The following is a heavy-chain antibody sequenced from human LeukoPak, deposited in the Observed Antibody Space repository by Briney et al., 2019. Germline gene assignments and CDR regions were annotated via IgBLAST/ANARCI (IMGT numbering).Heavy chain of an antibody. J-gene: IGHJ6*03. CDR2: IISSSSTI. V-gene: IGHV3-48*01. CDR3: AREQGDFWSGYDYYHYMDV. Sequence: GGSLRLSCAASGFTFSSYSMNWVRQAPGKGLEWVSYIISSSSTIYYADSVKGRFTISRDNAKNSLYLQMNSLRAEDTAVYYCAREQGDFWSGYDYYHYMDVWGKGTTVTVSS. CDR1: GFTFSSYS. D-gene: IGHD3-3*01.